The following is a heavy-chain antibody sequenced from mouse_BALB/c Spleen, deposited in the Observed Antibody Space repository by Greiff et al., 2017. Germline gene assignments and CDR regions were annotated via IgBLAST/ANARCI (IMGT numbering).Heavy chain of an antibody. V-gene: IGHV14-3*02. CDR2: IDPANGNT. J-gene: IGHJ4*01. D-gene: IGHD2-1*01. Sequence: EVKLMESGAELVKPGASVKLSCTASGFNIKDTYMHWVKQRPEQGLEWIGRIDPANGNTKYDPKFQGKATITADTSSNTAYLQLSSLTSEDTAVYYCAREDYGNYGAMDYWGQGTSVTVSS. CDR3: AREDYGNYGAMDY. CDR1: GFNIKDTY.